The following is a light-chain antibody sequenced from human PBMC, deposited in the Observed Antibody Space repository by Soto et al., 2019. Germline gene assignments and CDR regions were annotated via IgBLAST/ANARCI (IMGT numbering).Light chain of an antibody. V-gene: IGKV3-20*01. CDR1: QTVRNNY. J-gene: IGKJ1*01. CDR3: QQYDSSPRT. Sequence: EFVLTQSPGTLSLSPGERATLSCRASQTVRNNYLAWYQQKPGQAPRLLIYDASSRATGIPDRFSGSGSGTDFSLTINRREPEDFAVYYCQQYDSSPRTFGQGTKVDIK. CDR2: DAS.